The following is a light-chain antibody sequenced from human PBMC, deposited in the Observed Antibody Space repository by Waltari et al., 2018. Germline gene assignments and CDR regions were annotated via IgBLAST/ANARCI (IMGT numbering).Light chain of an antibody. Sequence: QSALTQPRSVSGSPGQSVTISCTGTSSDVGGYNYVPWYQQHPGKAPKRMIYDVSKRPSGVPDRFSGSKSGNTASLTISGLQAEDEVDYYCCSYAGSYTFWVFGGGTKLTVL. J-gene: IGLJ3*02. CDR3: CSYAGSYTFWV. CDR1: SSDVGGYNY. CDR2: DVS. V-gene: IGLV2-11*01.